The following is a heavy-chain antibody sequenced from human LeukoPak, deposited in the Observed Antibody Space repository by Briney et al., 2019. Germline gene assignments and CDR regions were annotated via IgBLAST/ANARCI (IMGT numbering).Heavy chain of an antibody. J-gene: IGHJ4*02. V-gene: IGHV3-23*01. Sequence: GGSLRLSCAASGFTFSNYAMSWVRQAPGKGLEWVSAISGTGGSTYYTDSVKGRFTISRDNSKNTLYLQMNSLRADDTAVYYCGSGYNYAYTNYWGQGTLVTVSS. CDR1: GFTFSNYA. D-gene: IGHD5-18*01. CDR2: ISGTGGST. CDR3: GSGYNYAYTNY.